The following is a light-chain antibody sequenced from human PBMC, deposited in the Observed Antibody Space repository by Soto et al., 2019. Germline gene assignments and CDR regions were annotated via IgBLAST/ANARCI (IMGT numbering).Light chain of an antibody. J-gene: IGLJ1*01. CDR2: EVS. Sequence: QSVLTQPASVSGSPGQSITISCTGTNSDVGDYNYVSWYQQHPGKAPKLIIYEVSNRPSRISDRFSASKSGNTASLTISGLQAEDEADYYCSSYTNSNTRVFGTGTKVTVL. CDR3: SSYTNSNTRV. V-gene: IGLV2-14*01. CDR1: NSDVGDYNY.